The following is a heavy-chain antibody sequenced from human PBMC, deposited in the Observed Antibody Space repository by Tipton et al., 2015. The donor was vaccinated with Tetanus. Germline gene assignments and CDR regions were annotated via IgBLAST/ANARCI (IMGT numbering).Heavy chain of an antibody. J-gene: IGHJ4*02. V-gene: IGHV1-18*01. Sequence: SGAEVKVSCKASGYTFTKYGINWVRQAPGQGLEWMGWDSGYSGNTNYAQKLQGRVTMTTDTSTNTAYMEPRSLTSDDTAVYFCARLVKQWLVPEDYWGQGTLVTVSS. CDR1: GYTFTKYG. D-gene: IGHD6-19*01. CDR2: DSGYSGNT. CDR3: ARLVKQWLVPEDY.